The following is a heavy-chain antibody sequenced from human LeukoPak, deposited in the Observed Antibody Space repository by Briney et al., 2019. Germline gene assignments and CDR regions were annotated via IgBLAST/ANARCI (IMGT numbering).Heavy chain of an antibody. Sequence: GGSLRLSCAASGITFSTYAMHWVRQAPGKGLEYVSAISTNGVGTYYANSVKGRFTISRDNSKNTLYLQMGSLRAEDMAVYYCARWSSTSCYDYWGQGTLVTVSS. CDR3: ARWSSTSCYDY. D-gene: IGHD2-2*01. J-gene: IGHJ4*02. V-gene: IGHV3-64*01. CDR2: ISTNGVGT. CDR1: GITFSTYA.